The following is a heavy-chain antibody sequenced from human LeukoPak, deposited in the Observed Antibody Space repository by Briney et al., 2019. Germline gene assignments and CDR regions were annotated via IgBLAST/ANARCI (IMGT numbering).Heavy chain of an antibody. D-gene: IGHD6-19*01. J-gene: IGHJ3*02. CDR1: GYSFTSYW. CDR3: ARVGLYSSGWYSDAFDI. Sequence: GESLKISCKGSGYSFTSYWIGWVRQMPGKGLEWMGITYPGDSDTRYSPSFQGQVTISADKSISTAYLQWSSLKASDTAMYYCARVGLYSSGWYSDAFDIWGQGTMVTVSS. CDR2: TYPGDSDT. V-gene: IGHV5-51*01.